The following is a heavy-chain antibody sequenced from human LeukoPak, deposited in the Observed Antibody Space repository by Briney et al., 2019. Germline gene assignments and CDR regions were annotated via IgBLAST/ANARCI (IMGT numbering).Heavy chain of an antibody. J-gene: IGHJ4*02. V-gene: IGHV4/OR15-8*01. CDR1: GGSITTTNY. CDR2: ISLSGHT. Sequence: PSQTLSLTCGVSGGSITTTNYWSWLRQPPGQGLEWIGEISLSGHTNYNPSLRRRVTISLDEYKNQLSLILASVTAADTAIYYCSTESGPFSPFGHWGQGTLVTVTS. CDR3: STESGPFSPFGH. D-gene: IGHD1-26*01.